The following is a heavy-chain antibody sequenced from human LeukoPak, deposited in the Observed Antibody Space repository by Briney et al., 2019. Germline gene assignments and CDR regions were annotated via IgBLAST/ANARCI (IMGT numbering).Heavy chain of an antibody. CDR1: GYTFTSYG. J-gene: IGHJ6*02. CDR3: ARVNGIAAADLSHYYYYGMDV. D-gene: IGHD6-13*01. Sequence: GASVKVSCKASGYTFTSYGISWVRQAPGQGLEWMGWISAYNGNTNYAQKLQGRVTMTTDTSTGTAYMELRSLRSDDTAVYYCARVNGIAAADLSHYYYYGMDVWGQGTTVTVSS. V-gene: IGHV1-18*01. CDR2: ISAYNGNT.